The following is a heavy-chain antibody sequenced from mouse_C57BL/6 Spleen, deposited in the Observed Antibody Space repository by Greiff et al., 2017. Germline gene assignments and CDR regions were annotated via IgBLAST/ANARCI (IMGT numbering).Heavy chain of an antibody. CDR3: ARRATDAMDY. CDR1: GYTFTSYG. J-gene: IGHJ4*01. CDR2: IYPRSGNT. V-gene: IGHV1-81*01. D-gene: IGHD3-1*01. Sequence: QVHVKQSGAELARPGASVKLSCKASGYTFTSYGISWVKQRTGQGLEWIGEIYPRSGNTYYNEKFKGKATLTADKSSSTAYMELRSLTSEDSAVYFCARRATDAMDYWGQGTSVTVSS.